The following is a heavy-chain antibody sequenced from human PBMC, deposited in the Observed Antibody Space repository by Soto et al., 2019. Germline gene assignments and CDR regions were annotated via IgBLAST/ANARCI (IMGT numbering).Heavy chain of an antibody. Sequence: GSGPTLVNPTQTLTLTCTFSGFSLSTSGVGVGWIRQPPGKALEWLALIYWDDDKRYSPSLKSRLTITKDTSKNQAVLTMTNMDPVDTATYYCAHRRGYSSSWYGDYNWFDPWGQGTLVTVSS. CDR3: AHRRGYSSSWYGDYNWFDP. V-gene: IGHV2-5*02. CDR1: GFSLSTSGVG. CDR2: IYWDDDK. D-gene: IGHD6-13*01. J-gene: IGHJ5*02.